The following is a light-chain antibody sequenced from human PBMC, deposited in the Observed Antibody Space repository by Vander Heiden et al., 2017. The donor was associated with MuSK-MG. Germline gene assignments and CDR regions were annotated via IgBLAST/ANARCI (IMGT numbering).Light chain of an antibody. V-gene: IGKV1-33*01. CDR1: QDISNY. Sequence: DIQMTQSPSSLSASVGDSVTITCQASQDISNYLNWYQQKPGKAPKLLIFDASNLETGVPSRFSGGGSKTDFSFTISSLQPEDFATYYCQQADNLPSTFGQGTKMEIK. J-gene: IGKJ2*01. CDR2: DAS. CDR3: QQADNLPST.